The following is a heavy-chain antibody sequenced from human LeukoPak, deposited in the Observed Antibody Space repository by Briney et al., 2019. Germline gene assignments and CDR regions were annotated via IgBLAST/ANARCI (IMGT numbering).Heavy chain of an antibody. Sequence: ASVKVSCKASGGTFSSYAISWVRQAPGQGLEWMGGIIPIFGTANYAQKFQGRVTITADESTSTAYIELSSLRSEDTAVYYCATSSPLYYYYMDVWGKGTTVIVSS. CDR1: GGTFSSYA. V-gene: IGHV1-69*13. CDR2: IIPIFGTA. J-gene: IGHJ6*03. D-gene: IGHD2-2*01. CDR3: ATSSPLYYYYMDV.